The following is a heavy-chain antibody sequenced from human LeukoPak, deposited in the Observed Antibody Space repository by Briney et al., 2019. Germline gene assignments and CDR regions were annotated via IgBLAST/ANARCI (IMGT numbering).Heavy chain of an antibody. V-gene: IGHV3-7*01. Sequence: GGSLRLSCAASGFTFSSYAITWVRQAPGKGLEWVANIKQDGSEKYYVDSVKGRFTISRDNAKNSLYLQMNSLRAEDTAVYYCARPTYWGQGTLVTVSS. CDR3: ARPTY. CDR1: GFTFSSYA. CDR2: IKQDGSEK. J-gene: IGHJ4*02.